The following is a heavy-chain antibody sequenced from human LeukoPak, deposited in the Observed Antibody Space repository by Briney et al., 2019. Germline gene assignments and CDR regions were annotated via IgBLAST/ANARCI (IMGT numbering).Heavy chain of an antibody. CDR3: ARGMSITMVRGVNTSPNWFDP. CDR1: GXTVTSNY. D-gene: IGHD3-10*01. CDR2: IYGGGST. Sequence: GGSLRLSCAASGXTVTSNYMTWVRQAPGKGLEWVSVIYGGGSTYYADSVKGRFTVSRDNSRNTLYLQMSSLRAEDTAVYYCARGMSITMVRGVNTSPNWFDPWGQGTLVTVSS. J-gene: IGHJ5*02. V-gene: IGHV3-66*01.